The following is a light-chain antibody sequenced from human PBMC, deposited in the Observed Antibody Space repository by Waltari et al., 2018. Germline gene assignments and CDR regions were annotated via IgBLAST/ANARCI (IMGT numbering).Light chain of an antibody. CDR3: QQDYNTPFT. CDR1: QSVLSSANSKNY. CDR2: WAS. Sequence: DIVMTQSPDSLAVSLGERATINCKSSQSVLSSANSKNYLAWYQQKPGQPPKLIIYWASTQESGVPDRFSGSGSGTDFTLTISSLQAEDVAVYYCQQDYNTPFTFGGGTKVEIK. V-gene: IGKV4-1*01. J-gene: IGKJ4*01.